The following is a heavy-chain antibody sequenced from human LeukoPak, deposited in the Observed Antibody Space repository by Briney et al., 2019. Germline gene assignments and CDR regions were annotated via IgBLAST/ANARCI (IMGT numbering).Heavy chain of an antibody. D-gene: IGHD6-19*01. CDR1: GFTFSSYA. Sequence: GGSLRLSCAASGFTFSSYAMSWVRQAPGKGLEWVSAISGRAGTTYYADSVKGRFTISRDNSKNTLYLQMNSLRAEDTAVYYCAKDRAVGPNWFDPWGQGTLVTVSS. J-gene: IGHJ5*02. V-gene: IGHV3-23*01. CDR3: AKDRAVGPNWFDP. CDR2: ISGRAGTT.